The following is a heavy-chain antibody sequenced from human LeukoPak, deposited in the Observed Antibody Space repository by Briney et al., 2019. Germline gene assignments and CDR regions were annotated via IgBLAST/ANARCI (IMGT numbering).Heavy chain of an antibody. CDR1: GGSVSSGSYY. CDR2: IYYSGST. Sequence: PSETLSLTCTVSGGSVSSGSYYWSWIRQPPGKGLEWIGYIYYSGSTNYNPPLKSRVTISVDTSKNQFSLKLSSVTAADTAVYYCARSRSVLRFLEWLFFDYWGQGTLVTVSS. J-gene: IGHJ4*02. D-gene: IGHD3-3*01. V-gene: IGHV4-61*01. CDR3: ARSRSVLRFLEWLFFDY.